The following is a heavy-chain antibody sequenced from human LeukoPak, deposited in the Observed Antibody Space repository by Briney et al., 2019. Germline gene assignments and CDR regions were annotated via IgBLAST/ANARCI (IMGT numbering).Heavy chain of an antibody. V-gene: IGHV1-69*06. J-gene: IGHJ5*02. CDR3: ARDNSVRDEAWWFNP. D-gene: IGHD5-24*01. CDR1: GGTFNNYT. Sequence: SVKVSCKASGGTFNNYTISWVRQAPGQGLEWMGGIIPIFGTANYAQKFQGKVTITADKSTSTAYMELSSLRSEDTAVYYCARDNSVRDEAWWFNPWGQGTLVTVSS. CDR2: IIPIFGTA.